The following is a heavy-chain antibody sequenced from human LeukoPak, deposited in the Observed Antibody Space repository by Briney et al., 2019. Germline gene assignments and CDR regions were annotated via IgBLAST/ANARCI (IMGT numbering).Heavy chain of an antibody. CDR1: GYTFTGYY. V-gene: IGHV1-2*02. CDR3: ARGRIAAAQDYYYYYYMDV. D-gene: IGHD6-13*01. CDR2: INPNSGGT. J-gene: IGHJ6*03. Sequence: ASVEVSCKASGYTFTGYYMHWVRQAPGQGLEWMGWINPNSGGTNYAQKFQGRVTMTRDTSISTAYMELSRLRSDDTAVYYCARGRIAAAQDYYYYYYMDVWGKGTTVTVSS.